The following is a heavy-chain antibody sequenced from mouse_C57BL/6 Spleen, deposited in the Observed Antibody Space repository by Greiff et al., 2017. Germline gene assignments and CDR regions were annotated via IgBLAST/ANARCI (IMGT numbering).Heavy chain of an antibody. Sequence: VQLQESGPELVKPGASVKISCKASGYAFSSSWMNWVKQRPGKGLAWIGRIYPGDGDTNYNGKFKGKATLTAYKSSSTAYMQLSSLTSEDSAVYFCAREGNDGPSYWYFDVWGTGTTVTVSS. CDR1: GYAFSSSW. V-gene: IGHV1-82*01. CDR3: AREGNDGPSYWYFDV. J-gene: IGHJ1*03. D-gene: IGHD2-3*01. CDR2: IYPGDGDT.